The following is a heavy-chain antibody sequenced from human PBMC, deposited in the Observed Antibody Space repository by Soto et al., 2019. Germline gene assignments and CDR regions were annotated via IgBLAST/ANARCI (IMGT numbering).Heavy chain of an antibody. D-gene: IGHD6-19*01. CDR1: GGSFSGYY. CDR3: ARGGSGWYIHSPNPYYFDY. Sequence: SETLSLTCAVYGGSFSGYYWSWIRQPPGKGLEWIGEINHSGSTNYNPSLKSRVTISVDTSKNQFSLKLSSVTAADTAVYYCARGGSGWYIHSPNPYYFDYWGQGTLVTVSS. J-gene: IGHJ4*02. V-gene: IGHV4-34*01. CDR2: INHSGST.